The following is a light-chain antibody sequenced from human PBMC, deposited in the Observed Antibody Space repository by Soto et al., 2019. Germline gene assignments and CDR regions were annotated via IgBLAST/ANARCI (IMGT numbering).Light chain of an antibody. CDR3: TSYTPTGALV. V-gene: IGLV1-51*01. J-gene: IGLJ6*01. CDR2: DDN. Sequence: QSVLTQPPSVSAAPGQKVTISCSGSSSNIGGNSVSWYQQLPGTAPKLPIYDDNKRPSGIPDRFSGSKSGTSATLGITGFQTGDGADYYCTSYTPTGALVFGSGTKV. CDR1: SSNIGGNS.